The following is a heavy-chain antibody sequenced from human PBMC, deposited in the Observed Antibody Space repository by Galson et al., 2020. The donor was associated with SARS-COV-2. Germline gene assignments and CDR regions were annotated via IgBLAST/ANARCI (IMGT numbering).Heavy chain of an antibody. V-gene: IGHV3-30*04. CDR2: ISYDGSNK. CDR1: GFTFSSYA. D-gene: IGHD3-10*01. Sequence: SCAASGFTFSSYAMHWVRQAPGKGLEWVAVISYDGSNKYYADSVKGRFTISRDNSKNTLYLQMNSLRAEDTAVYYCARDYRSQLLWFGELLYPHAFDIWGQGTMVTVSS. CDR3: ARDYRSQLLWFGELLYPHAFDI. J-gene: IGHJ3*02.